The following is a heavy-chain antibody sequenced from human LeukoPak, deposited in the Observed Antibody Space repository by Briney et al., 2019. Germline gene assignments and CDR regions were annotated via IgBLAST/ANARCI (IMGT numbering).Heavy chain of an antibody. CDR3: ARDSIAAAGV. V-gene: IGHV3-21*01. D-gene: IGHD6-13*01. CDR2: ISGSGDYT. J-gene: IGHJ4*02. CDR1: GFTFSSYG. Sequence: GGTLRLSCAASGFTFSSYGMSWVRQAPGKGLEWVSAISGSGDYTYYADSVKGRFTISRDNAKNSLYLQMNSLRAEDTAVYYCARDSIAAAGVWGQGTLVTVSS.